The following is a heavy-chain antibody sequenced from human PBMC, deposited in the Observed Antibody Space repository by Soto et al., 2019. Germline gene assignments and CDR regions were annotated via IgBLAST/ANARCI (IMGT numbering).Heavy chain of an antibody. D-gene: IGHD4-17*01. J-gene: IGHJ4*02. CDR2: VTDSGGST. CDR3: VRGKEGDYVFDY. Sequence: EVQLLESGGGLVQPGGSLRLSCAASGCILGTYAMSWVRQAPGKGLEWVSAVTDSGGSTYYAGSVKGRFTISRDNSKNTLYLQMNSLRAEDTAVYYCVRGKEGDYVFDYWGQGTLVTVSS. CDR1: GCILGTYA. V-gene: IGHV3-23*01.